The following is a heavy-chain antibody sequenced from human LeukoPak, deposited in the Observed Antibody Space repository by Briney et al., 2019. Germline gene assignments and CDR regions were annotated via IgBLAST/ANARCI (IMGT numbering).Heavy chain of an antibody. CDR3: ARGSSWYMVYYYYMDV. V-gene: IGHV3-30*01. CDR1: GFTFSSYA. J-gene: IGHJ6*03. Sequence: PPGGSLRLSCAASGFTFSSYAMHWVRQAPGKGLEWVAVISYDGSNKYYADSVKGRFTISRDNSKNTLYLQMNSLRAEDTAVYYCARGSSWYMVYYYYMDVWGKGTTVTVSS. CDR2: ISYDGSNK. D-gene: IGHD6-13*01.